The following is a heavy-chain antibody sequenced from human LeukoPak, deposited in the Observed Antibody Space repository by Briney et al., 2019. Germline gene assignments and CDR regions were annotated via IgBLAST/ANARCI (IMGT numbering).Heavy chain of an antibody. J-gene: IGHJ4*02. CDR3: AKAGSIRFDY. D-gene: IGHD2-2*01. CDR1: GFTFSSYA. V-gene: IGHV3-23*01. Sequence: GGSLRLSCAASGFTFSSYAMSWVRQAPGKGLEWVSAISGSGGSTYYADSVKGRFTISRDNSKNTLYVQINSLRAEDTAVYYCAKAGSIRFDYWGQGTLVTVSS. CDR2: ISGSGGST.